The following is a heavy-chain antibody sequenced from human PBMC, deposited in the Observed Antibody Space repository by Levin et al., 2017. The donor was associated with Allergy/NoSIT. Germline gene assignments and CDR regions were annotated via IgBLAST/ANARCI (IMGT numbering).Heavy chain of an antibody. CDR2: INSDGSST. D-gene: IGHD3-10*01. CDR1: GFTFSSYW. CDR3: ASPSGSYTYDAFDI. V-gene: IGHV3-74*01. J-gene: IGHJ3*02. Sequence: GGSLRLSCAASGFTFSSYWMHWVRQAPGKGLVWVSRINSDGSSTSYADSVKGRFTISRDNAKNTLYLQMNSLRAEDTAVYYCASPSGSYTYDAFDIWGQGTMVTVSS.